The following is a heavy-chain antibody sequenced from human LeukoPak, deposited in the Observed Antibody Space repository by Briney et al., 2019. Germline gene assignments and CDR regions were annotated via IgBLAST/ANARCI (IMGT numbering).Heavy chain of an antibody. CDR1: GFTFSAYA. CDR3: AKDSSSYDWGYMDV. Sequence: GGSLRLSCAASGFTFSAYAMSWVRQAPGKGLEWVSLIGGSDGRTRYADSVKGRFTISRDNSKNTLYLEMNSLRAEDTAVYYCAKDSSSYDWGYMDVWGKGTTVTISS. J-gene: IGHJ6*03. D-gene: IGHD3-22*01. V-gene: IGHV3-23*01. CDR2: IGGSDGRT.